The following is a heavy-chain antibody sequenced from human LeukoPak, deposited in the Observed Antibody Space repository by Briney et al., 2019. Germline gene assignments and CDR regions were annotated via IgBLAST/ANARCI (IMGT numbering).Heavy chain of an antibody. D-gene: IGHD2-2*01. J-gene: IGHJ4*02. CDR2: IRSKAYGGTT. V-gene: IGHV3-49*03. CDR3: TRYCSSTSCYPRDFDY. Sequence: PGGSLRLSCTASGFTFGDYAMSWFRQAPGKGLEWVSFIRSKAYGGTTEYAASVKGRFTISRDDSKSIAYLQMNSLKTEDTAVYYCTRYCSSTSCYPRDFDYWGQGTLVTVSS. CDR1: GFTFGDYA.